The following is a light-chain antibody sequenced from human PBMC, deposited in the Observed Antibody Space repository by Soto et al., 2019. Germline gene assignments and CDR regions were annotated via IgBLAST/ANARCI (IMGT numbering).Light chain of an antibody. CDR1: SSDFGGYNY. J-gene: IGLJ1*01. CDR2: DVS. Sequence: QSVLTQPASVSGSPGQSITISCTGTSSDFGGYNYVSWYQQHPGKAPKLMIYDVSNRPSGVSNRFSGSKSGNTASLTISGLQAEDEADYYCSSYTSSSTLWVFGTGTKVTVL. V-gene: IGLV2-14*01. CDR3: SSYTSSSTLWV.